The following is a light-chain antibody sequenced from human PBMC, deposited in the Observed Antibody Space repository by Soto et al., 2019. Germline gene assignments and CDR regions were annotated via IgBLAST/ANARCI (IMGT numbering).Light chain of an antibody. V-gene: IGLV1-44*01. CDR2: YNN. CDR3: AAWDDSLNGLDV. CDR1: SSNIGSNT. Sequence: QSVLTQPPSASGTPGQRVTISCSGGSSNIGSNTVNLYQQLPGTAPKLLISYNNQRPSGVPDRFSGSKSGTSASLAISGLQSEDEADYYCAAWDDSLNGLDVFGTGTKVTVL. J-gene: IGLJ1*01.